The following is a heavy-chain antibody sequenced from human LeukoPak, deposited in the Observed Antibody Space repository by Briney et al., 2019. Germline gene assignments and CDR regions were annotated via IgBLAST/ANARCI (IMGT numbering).Heavy chain of an antibody. CDR2: INHSGNT. CDR1: GGSFSGSY. CDR3: ARGRTGYQLLPTKKNYSYYYMDV. Sequence: PSETLSLTCAVYGGSFSGSYWSWIRQPPGKGLEWIGEINHSGNTNYNPSLKSRVTISLDTSKNQFSLKLRSVTAADTAVYYCARGRTGYQLLPTKKNYSYYYMDVWGTRTTVTVSS. J-gene: IGHJ6*03. D-gene: IGHD2-2*01. V-gene: IGHV4-34*01.